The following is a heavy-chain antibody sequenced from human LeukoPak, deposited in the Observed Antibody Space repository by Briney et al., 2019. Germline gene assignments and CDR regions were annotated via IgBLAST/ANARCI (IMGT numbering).Heavy chain of an antibody. J-gene: IGHJ4*02. V-gene: IGHV3-11*01. D-gene: IGHD3-10*01. CDR1: GFTFSDEY. CDR2: ISNTGSFI. Sequence: GGSLRLSCAASGFTFSDEYMSWIRQAPGKGLEWVSYISNTGSFISYAGSVKGRFTISRDNAKNSLYLQMNSLRAEDAAAYYCVRARGAGPGAHFDYWGQGTLVTVSS. CDR3: VRARGAGPGAHFDY.